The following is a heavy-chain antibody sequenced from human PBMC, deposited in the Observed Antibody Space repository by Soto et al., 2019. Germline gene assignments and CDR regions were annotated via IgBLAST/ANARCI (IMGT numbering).Heavy chain of an antibody. D-gene: IGHD2-2*01. CDR3: ARSQGSSTSLAIYYYYYYGMDV. CDR2: IIPISGTA. V-gene: IGHV1-69*01. J-gene: IGHJ6*02. CDR1: GGTFSSSA. Sequence: QVQLVQSGAEVKKPGSSVKVSCKASGGTFSSSAISWVRQAPGQGLECMGGIIPISGTANYAQKFQGRVTITADESTSTAYMELSSLRSEDTAVYYCARSQGSSTSLAIYYYYYYGMDVWGQGTTVTVSS.